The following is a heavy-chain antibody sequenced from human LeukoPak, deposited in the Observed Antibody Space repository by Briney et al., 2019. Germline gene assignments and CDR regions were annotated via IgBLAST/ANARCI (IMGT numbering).Heavy chain of an antibody. V-gene: IGHV3-21*03. Sequence: PGGSLRLSCAASGFTFINYAMIWARQAPGKGLEWVAYISTSGDSTKCADSVEGRFTISRDNAENSLYLLMNSLRVEDTAVYYCVKNGWLDYWGQGLLVTVSS. CDR1: GFTFINYA. CDR3: VKNGWLDY. J-gene: IGHJ4*02. D-gene: IGHD6-19*01. CDR2: ISTSGDST.